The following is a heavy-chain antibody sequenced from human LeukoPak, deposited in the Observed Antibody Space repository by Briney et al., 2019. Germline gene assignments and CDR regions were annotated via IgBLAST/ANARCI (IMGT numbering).Heavy chain of an antibody. CDR1: HYSINSGDY. CDR2: IYHSGST. J-gene: IGHJ3*02. V-gene: IGHV4-38-2*01. D-gene: IGHD4-17*01. Sequence: SETLSLTCAVSHYSINSGDYWGWIRQPPGKGLEWIGSIYHSGSTYYNPSLKSRVTISVDTSKNQFSLKLSSVTAADTAVYYCARNNSAVTTSRHDTFDIWGQGTLVTVPS. CDR3: ARNNSAVTTSRHDTFDI.